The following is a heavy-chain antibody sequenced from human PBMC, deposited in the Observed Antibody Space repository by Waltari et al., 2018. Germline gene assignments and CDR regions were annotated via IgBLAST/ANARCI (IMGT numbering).Heavy chain of an antibody. Sequence: QVQLVQSGAEVKKPGSSVKVSCKASGGTFSSYAISWVRQAPGQGLEWMGGIIPILGIANYAQKFQGRVTITADESTSTAYMELSSLRSEDTAVYYCARDPGGYCSGGSCYPSPFQHWGQGTLVTVSS. CDR3: ARDPGGYCSGGSCYPSPFQH. CDR1: GGTFSSYA. D-gene: IGHD2-15*01. CDR2: IIPILGIA. V-gene: IGHV1-69*04. J-gene: IGHJ1*01.